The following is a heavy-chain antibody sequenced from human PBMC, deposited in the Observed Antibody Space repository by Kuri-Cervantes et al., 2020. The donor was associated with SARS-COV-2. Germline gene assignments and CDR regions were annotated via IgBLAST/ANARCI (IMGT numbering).Heavy chain of an antibody. CDR2: MNPNSGNT. Sequence: ASVKVSCKASGYTFTSYDINWVRQATGQGLEWMGWMNPNSGNTGYAQKFQGRVTITRNTSISTAYMELSSLRSEDTAVYYCATVHTLYYAHYFDYWGQGTLVTVSS. J-gene: IGHJ4*02. V-gene: IGHV1-8*03. D-gene: IGHD2-2*01. CDR3: ATVHTLYYAHYFDY. CDR1: GYTFTSYD.